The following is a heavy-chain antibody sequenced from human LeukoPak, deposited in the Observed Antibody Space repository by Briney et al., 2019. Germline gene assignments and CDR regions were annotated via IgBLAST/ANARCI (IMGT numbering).Heavy chain of an antibody. D-gene: IGHD3-22*01. Sequence: PGGSLRLSCAASGFTFSSYAMSWVRQAPGKGLEWVSAISGGGSTYYADSVKGRFTISRDNSKNTLYLQMNSLRAEDTAVYYCAKSSVNPSSGYYYWGQGTLVTVSS. V-gene: IGHV3-23*01. CDR2: ISGGGST. CDR3: AKSSVNPSSGYYY. J-gene: IGHJ4*02. CDR1: GFTFSSYA.